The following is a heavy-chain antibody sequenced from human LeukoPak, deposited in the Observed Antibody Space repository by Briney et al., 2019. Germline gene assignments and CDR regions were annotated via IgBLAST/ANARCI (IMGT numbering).Heavy chain of an antibody. Sequence: GGSLRLSCAASGFSFSNDAMHWVRQAPGKGLEWVALISSDGSNKYYADSVKGRFTISRDNSKNTLYLQMNSLRAEDTAVYYCARDRIDTSGYPNWFDPWGQGTLVTVSS. CDR1: GFSFSNDA. V-gene: IGHV3-30-3*01. J-gene: IGHJ5*02. D-gene: IGHD3-22*01. CDR3: ARDRIDTSGYPNWFDP. CDR2: ISSDGSNK.